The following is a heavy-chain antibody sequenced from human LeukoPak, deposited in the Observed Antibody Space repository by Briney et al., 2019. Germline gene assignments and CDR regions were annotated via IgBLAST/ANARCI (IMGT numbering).Heavy chain of an antibody. J-gene: IGHJ4*02. V-gene: IGHV1-2*02. CDR2: INPNSGGT. D-gene: IGHD1-26*01. Sequence: ASVKVSCKASGYTFTGYYMHWVRQAPGQGLEWMGWINPNSGGTNYAQKFQGRVTMTRDTSISTPYMALSRLRSDDTAVYYCARDISGSYPAYYFDYWGQGTLVTVSS. CDR1: GYTFTGYY. CDR3: ARDISGSYPAYYFDY.